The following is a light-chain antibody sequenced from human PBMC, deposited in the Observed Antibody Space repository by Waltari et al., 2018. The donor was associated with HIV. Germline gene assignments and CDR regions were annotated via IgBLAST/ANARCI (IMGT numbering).Light chain of an antibody. V-gene: IGLV3-25*03. CDR3: QSADSSGTWV. J-gene: IGLJ2*01. CDR1: ALPKQY. CDR2: EDS. Sequence: SYELTQPPSVSVSPGQTARITCSGDALPKQYAYWYQQRPGQATVLVMSEDSERPSGIPGLFSVSSSGTTVTLTISGVQAEDEADYYCQSADSSGTWVFGGGTKLTVL.